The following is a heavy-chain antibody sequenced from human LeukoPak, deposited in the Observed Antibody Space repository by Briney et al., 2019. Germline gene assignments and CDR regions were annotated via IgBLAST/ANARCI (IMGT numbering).Heavy chain of an antibody. CDR2: INPNSGGT. CDR3: ARGLFLGYCSSTSCYTPFDP. CDR1: GYTFTGYY. V-gene: IGHV1-2*02. D-gene: IGHD2-2*02. J-gene: IGHJ5*02. Sequence: ASVKVSCKASGYTFTGYYMHWVRQAPGQGLEWMGWINPNSGGTNYAQKFQGRVTMTRDTSISTAYMELSRLRSDDTAVYYCARGLFLGYCSSTSCYTPFDPWGQGTLVTVSS.